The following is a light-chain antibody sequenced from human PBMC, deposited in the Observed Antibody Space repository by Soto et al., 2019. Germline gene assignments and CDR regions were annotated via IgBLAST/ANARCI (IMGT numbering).Light chain of an antibody. J-gene: IGKJ5*01. CDR2: GAS. CDR1: QSVSSN. CDR3: QQYNNWIT. Sequence: EIVMTQSPATLSVSPGERATLSGRVSQSVSSNLAWYQQKPGQAPRLLIYGASTRATGIPARFSGSGSGTEFTLTISSLQSEDFAVYYCQQYNNWITFGQGTRLEIK. V-gene: IGKV3-15*01.